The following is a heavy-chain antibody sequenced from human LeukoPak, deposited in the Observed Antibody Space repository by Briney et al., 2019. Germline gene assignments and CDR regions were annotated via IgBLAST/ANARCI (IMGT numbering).Heavy chain of an antibody. D-gene: IGHD1-26*01. V-gene: IGHV3-53*01. CDR2: IYSGGTT. Sequence: GGSLRLSCAPSRFTVSRNYMSRVRPAPGKGLEWVSVIYSGGTTYYADSVKGRFTVSRDNSKNTPYLQMNSLRAEDTAVYYCARDGGVGSGSYCVDYWGQGTLVTVSP. CDR3: ARDGGVGSGSYCVDY. J-gene: IGHJ4*02. CDR1: RFTVSRNY.